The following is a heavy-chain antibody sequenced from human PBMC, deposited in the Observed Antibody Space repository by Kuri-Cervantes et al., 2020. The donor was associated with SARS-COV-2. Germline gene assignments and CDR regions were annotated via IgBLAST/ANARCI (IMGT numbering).Heavy chain of an antibody. CDR3: ARQMMSSITIFGVVITRNWFDP. CDR1: GGSISGSSYY. D-gene: IGHD3-3*01. Sequence: SETLSLTCTVSGGSISGSSYYWGWIRQPPGKGLEWIGSIYYSGSTYYNPSLKSRVTISVDTSKNQLSLKLSSVAAADTAVYYCARQMMSSITIFGVVITRNWFDPWGQGTLVTVSS. CDR2: IYYSGST. V-gene: IGHV4-39*01. J-gene: IGHJ5*02.